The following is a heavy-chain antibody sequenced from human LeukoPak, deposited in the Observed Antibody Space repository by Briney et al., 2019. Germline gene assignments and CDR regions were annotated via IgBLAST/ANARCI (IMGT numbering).Heavy chain of an antibody. Sequence: AGGSLRLSCAVSGSTLSNYGMRWVRQPPGKGREWVAYIRSSGRAINYPDSVKGRFTISRDNSNNSLYLQMNILRAEATAVYYCARGGGARPDYWGQGTLVSVSP. D-gene: IGHD1-26*01. CDR3: ARGGGARPDY. J-gene: IGHJ4*02. CDR1: GSTLSNYG. V-gene: IGHV3-48*01. CDR2: IRSSGRAI.